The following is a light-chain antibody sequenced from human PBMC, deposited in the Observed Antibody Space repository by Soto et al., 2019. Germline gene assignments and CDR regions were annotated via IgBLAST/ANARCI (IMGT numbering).Light chain of an antibody. Sequence: EIVLTQSPATLSLFPGERATLSCRASQSVSNYLAWYQQKPGQPPRLLIYDASNRATGVPARFSGSGSGTDFTLTISTLEPEDFAVYYWQQRSVRVTFGGGTKVEIK. V-gene: IGKV3-11*01. J-gene: IGKJ4*02. CDR1: QSVSNY. CDR3: QQRSVRVT. CDR2: DAS.